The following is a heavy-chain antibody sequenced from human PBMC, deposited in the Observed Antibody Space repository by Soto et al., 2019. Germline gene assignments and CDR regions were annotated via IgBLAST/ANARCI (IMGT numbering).Heavy chain of an antibody. CDR3: ARDSGSGGSCYSPCTNWFDP. CDR1: GGSISSGGYY. Sequence: PSETLSLTCTVSGGSISSGGYYWSWIRQHPGKGLEWIGYIYYSGSTYYNPSLKSRVTISVDTSKNQFSLKLSSVTAADTAVYYCARDSGSGGSCYSPCTNWFDPWGQGTLVTVSS. D-gene: IGHD2-15*01. CDR2: IYYSGST. V-gene: IGHV4-31*03. J-gene: IGHJ5*02.